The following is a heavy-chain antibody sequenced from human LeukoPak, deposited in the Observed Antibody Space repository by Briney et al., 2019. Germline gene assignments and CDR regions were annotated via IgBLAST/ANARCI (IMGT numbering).Heavy chain of an antibody. CDR2: TYYRSKWYN. CDR3: ARSYSSGWDFDY. V-gene: IGHV6-1*01. D-gene: IGHD6-19*01. Sequence: ASHTLSLTCAISGDSVSRYSAAWNWIRQSPSRGLEWLGRTYYRSKWYNDYAVSVKGRITINPDTSKSQFSLRLTSVTPEDTAVYYCARSYSSGWDFDYCGQGTLVTVSS. CDR1: GDSVSRYSAA. J-gene: IGHJ4*02.